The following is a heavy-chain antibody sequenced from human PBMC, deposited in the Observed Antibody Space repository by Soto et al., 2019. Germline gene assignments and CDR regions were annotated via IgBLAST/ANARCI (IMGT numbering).Heavy chain of an antibody. V-gene: IGHV4-34*01. CDR3: ARGRNTVTFLMGSAP. J-gene: IGHJ5*02. CDR2: INHSGST. Sequence: SETLSLTCAVYGGSFSGHYWSWIRQPPGKGLEWIGEINHSGSTNYNPSLKSRVAISVDTSKNQFSLKLSSVTAADTAVYYCARGRNTVTFLMGSAPGGKETLATVPS. D-gene: IGHD4-4*01. CDR1: GGSFSGHY.